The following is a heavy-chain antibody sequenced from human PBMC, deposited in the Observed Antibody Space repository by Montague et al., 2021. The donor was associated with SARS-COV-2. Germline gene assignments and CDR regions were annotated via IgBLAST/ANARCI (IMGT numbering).Heavy chain of an antibody. CDR3: ARQGDQLRAEYWFDP. J-gene: IGHJ5*02. V-gene: IGHV4-39*01. D-gene: IGHD2-2*01. CDR2: IYYSGST. CDR1: GGSISSSSYY. Sequence: SETLSLTCTVSGGSISSSSYYWGWIRQPPGKGLEWIGSIYYSGSTYYSPSLKSRVTISVDTSKNQFSLKLSSVTAADTAVYYCARQGDQLRAEYWFDPWGQGTLVTVSS.